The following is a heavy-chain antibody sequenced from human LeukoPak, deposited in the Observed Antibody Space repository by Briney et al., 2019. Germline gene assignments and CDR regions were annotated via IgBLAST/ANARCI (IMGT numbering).Heavy chain of an antibody. Sequence: SVKVSCKASGGTFSSYAIRWVRQAPGQGLEWMGRIIPIFGTANYAQKFQGRVTITTDESTSTAYMELSSLRSEDTAVYYCARDGVRYYDSSGYLNWFDPWGQGTLVTVSS. J-gene: IGHJ5*02. D-gene: IGHD3-22*01. V-gene: IGHV1-69*05. CDR1: GGTFSSYA. CDR3: ARDGVRYYDSSGYLNWFDP. CDR2: IIPIFGTA.